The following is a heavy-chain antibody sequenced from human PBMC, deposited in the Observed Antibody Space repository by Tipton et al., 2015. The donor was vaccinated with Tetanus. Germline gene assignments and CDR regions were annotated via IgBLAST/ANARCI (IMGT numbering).Heavy chain of an antibody. J-gene: IGHJ4*02. CDR3: ARGGDGYNSAVDY. CDR2: ISADNSNT. D-gene: IGHD5-24*01. V-gene: IGHV1-18*01. Sequence: QLVQSGAEMKKPGASVKVSCKASGYTFTDYAFTWARQAPGQGLEWMGWISADNSNTNYADKLQSRVTMTTDTSTSTAYMELSRLRADDTAVYYCARGGDGYNSAVDYWGQGTLVTVSS. CDR1: GYTFTDYA.